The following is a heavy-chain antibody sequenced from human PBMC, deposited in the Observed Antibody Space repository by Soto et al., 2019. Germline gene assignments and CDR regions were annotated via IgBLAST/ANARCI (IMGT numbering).Heavy chain of an antibody. D-gene: IGHD6-19*01. J-gene: IGHJ4*02. CDR3: ARDRGGYSSGWIIDY. CDR2: ISAYNGNT. CDR1: GYTFTSYG. V-gene: IGHV1-18*01. Sequence: QVQLVQSGAEVKKPGASVKVSCKASGYTFTSYGISWVRQAPGQGLEWMGWISAYNGNTNYAQKLQGRVTMTTDTSXXTAYMELRSLRADDTAVYYCARDRGGYSSGWIIDYWGQGTLVTVSS.